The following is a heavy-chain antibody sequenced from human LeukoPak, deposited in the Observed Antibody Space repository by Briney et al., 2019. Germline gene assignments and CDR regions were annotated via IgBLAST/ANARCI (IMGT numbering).Heavy chain of an antibody. CDR1: GYSFTSYW. D-gene: IGHD1-26*01. CDR2: IYPGDSDT. CDR3: AKTYSGSYYEIHYYFDY. Sequence: GDSLKISCKGSGYSFTSYWIGWVRPMPGKGLEWMGIIYPGDSDTRYSPSFQGQVTISADKSISTAYLQWSSLKASDTAMYYCAKTYSGSYYEIHYYFDYWGQGTLVTVSS. V-gene: IGHV5-51*01. J-gene: IGHJ4*02.